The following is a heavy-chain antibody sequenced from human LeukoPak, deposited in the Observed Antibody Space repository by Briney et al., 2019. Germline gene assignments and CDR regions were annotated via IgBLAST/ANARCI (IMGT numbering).Heavy chain of an antibody. D-gene: IGHD2-15*01. J-gene: IGHJ4*02. CDR3: ARDLRGGPIGGFDY. CDR1: GFTFSNYD. CDR2: IWYDGSNK. V-gene: IGHV3-33*08. Sequence: PGGSLRLSCAASGFTFSNYDMHWVRQAPGKGLEWVAVIWYDGSNKYYADSVKGRFTISRDNSKNTLYLQMNSLRAEDTAVYYCARDLRGGPIGGFDYWGQGTLVTVSS.